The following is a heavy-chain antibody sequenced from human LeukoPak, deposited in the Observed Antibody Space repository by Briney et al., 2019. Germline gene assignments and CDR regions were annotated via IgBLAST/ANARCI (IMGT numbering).Heavy chain of an antibody. CDR3: ARETQSITMIVDYFDH. CDR1: GGSISSSSYY. J-gene: IGHJ4*02. D-gene: IGHD3-22*01. CDR2: IYYSGST. Sequence: PSETLSLTCTVSGGSISSSSYYWGWIRQPPGKGLEWIGSIYYSGSTYYNPSLKSRVTISVDTSKNQFSLKLSSVTAADTAVYYCARETQSITMIVDYFDHWGQGTLVTVSS. V-gene: IGHV4-39*02.